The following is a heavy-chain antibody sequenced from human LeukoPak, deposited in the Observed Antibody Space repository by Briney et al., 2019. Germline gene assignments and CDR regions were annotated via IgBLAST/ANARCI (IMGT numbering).Heavy chain of an antibody. CDR3: ARSAFISTGIAAFDQGFDP. V-gene: IGHV3-13*01. CDR2: IGPAGDT. Sequence: GGSLRLSCAASGFTFSRYDMHWVRQATGKGLEWVSAIGPAGDTYYAGSVKGRFTVSRENARNSLYLQMNSLRAGDTAVYYCARSAFISTGIAAFDQGFDPWGQGTLVTVSS. J-gene: IGHJ5*02. D-gene: IGHD6-25*01. CDR1: GFTFSRYD.